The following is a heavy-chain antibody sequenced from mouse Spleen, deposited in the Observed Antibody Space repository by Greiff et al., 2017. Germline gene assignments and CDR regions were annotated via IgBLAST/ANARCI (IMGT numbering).Heavy chain of an antibody. J-gene: IGHJ2*01. CDR2: ISSGGSYT. V-gene: IGHV5-9-1*01. D-gene: IGHD4-1*01. CDR3: ARLGGDY. CDR1: GFTFSSYA. Sequence: EVKVVESGGGLVKPGGSLKLSCAASGFTFSSYAMSWVRQTPEKRLEWVATISSGGSYTYYPDSVKGRFTISRDNAKNTLYLQMSSLRSEDTAMYYCARLGGDYWGQGTTLTVSS.